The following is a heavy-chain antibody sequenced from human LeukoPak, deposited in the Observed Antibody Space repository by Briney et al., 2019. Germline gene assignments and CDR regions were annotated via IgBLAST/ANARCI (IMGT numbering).Heavy chain of an antibody. CDR2: IYHTGST. D-gene: IGHD7-27*01. CDR3: ASRKLGNDY. J-gene: IGHJ4*02. Sequence: PSETLSLTCTVSGGSISSYYWSWIRQSPGKGLEWIGYIYHTGSTSYSPSLKSRVTISADTSQNQFSLKLSSVTAADTAAYYCASRKLGNDYWGQGTLVTVSS. V-gene: IGHV4-59*01. CDR1: GGSISSYY.